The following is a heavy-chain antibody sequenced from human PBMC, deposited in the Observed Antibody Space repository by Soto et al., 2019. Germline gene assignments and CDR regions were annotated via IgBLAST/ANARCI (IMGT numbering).Heavy chain of an antibody. J-gene: IGHJ4*02. D-gene: IGHD3-16*01. CDR2: IIPVFGTT. Sequence: QEQLVQSGPEVKKPGSSVKVSCRDSGGLFSSFAISWVRQAPGQGLEWLGGIIPVFGTTNYAEKFQDRVTITADESTNTAYMELSSLTSGDTAIYYCARGGGPYVWFNEFWGQGTLGTVSS. V-gene: IGHV1-69*01. CDR1: GGLFSSFA. CDR3: ARGGGPYVWFNEF.